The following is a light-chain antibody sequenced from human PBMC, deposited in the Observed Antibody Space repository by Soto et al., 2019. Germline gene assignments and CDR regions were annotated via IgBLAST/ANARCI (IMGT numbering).Light chain of an antibody. CDR3: QQYNNYLWT. CDR1: QSISGW. J-gene: IGKJ1*01. Sequence: DIQMTQSPSTLSASVGDRVIITCRASQSISGWLAWYQQKPGKAPKVLIYDASSLQSGVPSRFSGSGSGTEFTLTISSMQPDDFATFYCQQYNNYLWTFGQGTKVEIK. CDR2: DAS. V-gene: IGKV1-5*01.